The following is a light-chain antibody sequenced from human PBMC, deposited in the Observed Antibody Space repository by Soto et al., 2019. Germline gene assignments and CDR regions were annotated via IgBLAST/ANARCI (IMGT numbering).Light chain of an antibody. V-gene: IGKV3D-15*01. J-gene: IGKJ5*01. CDR3: QQYNNWPAIT. CDR2: DVS. Sequence: ELVMTQSPDTMSVSPGERATLSCRASQSVRSNLAWYQQKPGQAPRLLIYDVSTRATGIPARFSGSGSGTEFTLTISSLQSEDFAVYYCQQYNNWPAITFGQGTRLEI. CDR1: QSVRSN.